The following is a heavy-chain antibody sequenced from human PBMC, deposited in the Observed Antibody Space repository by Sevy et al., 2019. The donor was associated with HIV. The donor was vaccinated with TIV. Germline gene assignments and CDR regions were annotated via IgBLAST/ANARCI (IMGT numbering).Heavy chain of an antibody. J-gene: IGHJ5*02. CDR2: INPNSGGT. CDR1: GYTFTGYY. D-gene: IGHD6-13*01. V-gene: IGHV1-2*04. CDR3: ARSQGSSWTFDP. Sequence: ASVKVSCKASGYTFTGYYMHWVRQAPGQRLEWMGWINPNSGGTNCAQKFQGWVTMTRDTSISTAYMELSRLRSDDTAVYYCARSQGSSWTFDPWGQGTLVTVSS.